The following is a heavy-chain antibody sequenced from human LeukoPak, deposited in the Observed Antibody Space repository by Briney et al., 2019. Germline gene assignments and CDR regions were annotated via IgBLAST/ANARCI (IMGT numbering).Heavy chain of an antibody. J-gene: IGHJ4*02. V-gene: IGHV3-7*01. CDR1: GFTFSSYW. CDR2: IKQDGSEK. Sequence: GSLRLSCAASGFTFSSYWMSWVRQAPGKGLEWVANIKQDGSEKYYVDSVKGRFTISRDNAKNSLYLQMNSLRAEDTAVYYCANDVDTAMVHDYWGQGTLVTVSS. CDR3: ANDVDTAMVHDY. D-gene: IGHD5-18*01.